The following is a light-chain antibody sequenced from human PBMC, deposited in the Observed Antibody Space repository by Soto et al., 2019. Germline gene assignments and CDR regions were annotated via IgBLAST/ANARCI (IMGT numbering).Light chain of an antibody. V-gene: IGKV1-5*03. CDR3: QQYNEFQYI. CDR2: KAT. Sequence: DIPMTQSPSSLSASVGDRVTITCRASQTISSRLAWYQQKPGQAPKLLIYKATYLQTGVASRFSGSGSGTEFSLTISSLQPDDFAVYYCQQYNEFQYIFGQGTRLDI. J-gene: IGKJ2*01. CDR1: QTISSR.